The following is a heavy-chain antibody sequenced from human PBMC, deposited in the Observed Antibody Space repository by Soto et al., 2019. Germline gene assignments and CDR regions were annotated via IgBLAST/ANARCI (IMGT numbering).Heavy chain of an antibody. Sequence: GEALKISCKVSGYSFTSYWIGWVRQMPGKGLEWMGIIYPGDSDTRYSPSFQGQVTISADKSISTAYLQWSSLKASDTAMYYCASTAVAGNYYYVMDVWGQGTTVIVSS. CDR2: IYPGDSDT. D-gene: IGHD6-19*01. J-gene: IGHJ6*02. V-gene: IGHV5-51*01. CDR1: GYSFTSYW. CDR3: ASTAVAGNYYYVMDV.